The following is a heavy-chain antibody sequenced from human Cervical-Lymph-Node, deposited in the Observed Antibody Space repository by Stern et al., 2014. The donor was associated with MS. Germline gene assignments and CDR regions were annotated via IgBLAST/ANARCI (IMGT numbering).Heavy chain of an antibody. CDR3: ARDPSDRLIAARPNYYYYYGMDV. Sequence: VQLVESGGGVVQPGRSLRLSCAASGFTFSNYGMHLVRQAPGKGLEWVAVISYDGSNKYYSDSVKGRFTISRDNSKNTLYLQMNSLRAEDTAVYYCARDPSDRLIAARPNYYYYYGMDVWGQGTTVTVSS. CDR1: GFTFSNYG. J-gene: IGHJ6*02. D-gene: IGHD6-6*01. CDR2: ISYDGSNK. V-gene: IGHV3-30*03.